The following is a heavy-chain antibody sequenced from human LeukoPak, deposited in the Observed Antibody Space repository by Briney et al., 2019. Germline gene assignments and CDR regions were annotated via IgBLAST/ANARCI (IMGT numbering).Heavy chain of an antibody. V-gene: IGHV3-48*01. CDR2: ISSSSTTM. D-gene: IGHD2-2*01. J-gene: IGHJ3*02. CDR1: GFIFSGYS. Sequence: GGSLRPSCAASGFIFSGYSMNWVRQAPGKGLEWISYISSSSTTMYYADSVKGRFTISRDNSKNTLYLQMNSLRAEDTAVYYCAKDKPIIVLPTAVDAFDIWGQGTVVTVSS. CDR3: AKDKPIIVLPTAVDAFDI.